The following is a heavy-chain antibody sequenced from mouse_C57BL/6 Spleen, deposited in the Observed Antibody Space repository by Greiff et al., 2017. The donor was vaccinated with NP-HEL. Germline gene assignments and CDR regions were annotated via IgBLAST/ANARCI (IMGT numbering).Heavy chain of an antibody. Sequence: EVKVVESGGDLVKPGGSLKLSCAASGFTFSSYGMSWVRQTPDKRLEWVATISSGGSYTYYPDSVKGRFTISRDNAKNTLYLQMSSLKSEDTAMYYCARHDTTVVATHYFDYWGQGTTLTVSS. D-gene: IGHD1-1*01. V-gene: IGHV5-6*01. CDR3: ARHDTTVVATHYFDY. CDR1: GFTFSSYG. CDR2: ISSGGSYT. J-gene: IGHJ2*01.